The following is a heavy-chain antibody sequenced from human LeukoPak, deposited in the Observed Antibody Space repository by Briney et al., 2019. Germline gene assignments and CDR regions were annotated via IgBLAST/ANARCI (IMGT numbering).Heavy chain of an antibody. V-gene: IGHV3-7*01. Sequence: GGSLRLSCAASGFTFSTYWMNWVRQAPGKGLEWVANIKQDGTEKYSMDSLRGRFTISRDNAKNSVFLQMNSLRAEDTAVYYCARGRFESNGDFDLWGQGTLVTVSS. J-gene: IGHJ4*02. CDR3: ARGRFESNGDFDL. D-gene: IGHD4-11*01. CDR1: GFTFSTYW. CDR2: IKQDGTEK.